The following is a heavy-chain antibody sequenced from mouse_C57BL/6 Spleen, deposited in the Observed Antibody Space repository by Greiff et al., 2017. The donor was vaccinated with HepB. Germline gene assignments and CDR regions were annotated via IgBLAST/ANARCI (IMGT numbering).Heavy chain of an antibody. CDR3: ARPGIGY. CDR1: GYAFSSSW. V-gene: IGHV1-82*01. CDR2: IYPGDGDT. D-gene: IGHD2-14*01. J-gene: IGHJ2*01. Sequence: QVQLKESGPELVKPGASVKISCKASGYAFSSSWMNWVKQRPGKGLEWIGRIYPGDGDTNYNGKFKGKATLTADKSSSTAYMQLSSLTSEDSAVYFCARPGIGYWGQGTTLTVSS.